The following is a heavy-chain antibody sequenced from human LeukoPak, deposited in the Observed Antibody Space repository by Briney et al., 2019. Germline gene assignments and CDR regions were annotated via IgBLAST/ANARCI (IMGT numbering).Heavy chain of an antibody. D-gene: IGHD6-6*01. V-gene: IGHV1-69*13. CDR2: IIPIFGTA. Sequence: ASVKVSCKASGYTFTSYPMHWVRQAPGQGLEWMGGIIPIFGTANYAQKFQGRVTITADESTSTAYMELSSLRSEDTAVYYCARDHASSSSALDYWGQGTLVTVSS. J-gene: IGHJ4*02. CDR3: ARDHASSSSALDY. CDR1: GYTFTSYP.